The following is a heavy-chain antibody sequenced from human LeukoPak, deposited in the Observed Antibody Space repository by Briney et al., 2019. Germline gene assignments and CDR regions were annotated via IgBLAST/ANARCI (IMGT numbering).Heavy chain of an antibody. CDR2: VTYDGSKA. J-gene: IGHJ6*02. CDR1: GFTFRNYG. V-gene: IGHV3-30*18. D-gene: IGHD2-2*01. CDR3: AKDQRTMTRRMDV. Sequence: PGGSLRLSCAASGFTFRNYGMHWVRQVPGKGLEWLGVVTYDGSKAFYADSVKGRLTISRDNSKNTLYLQMNTLRVEDRAVYLCAKDQRTMTRRMDVWGQGTAVIVSS.